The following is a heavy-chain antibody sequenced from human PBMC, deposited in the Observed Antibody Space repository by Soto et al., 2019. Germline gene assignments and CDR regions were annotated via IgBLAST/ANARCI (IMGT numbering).Heavy chain of an antibody. CDR3: TRGLLGGAPSYTFHGMDV. D-gene: IGHD1-26*01. V-gene: IGHV3-72*01. Sequence: EVQLVESGGGLVQPGGSLRLSCAASGFTFSDHYMDWVRQAPGKGLEWVARSRNRVNSHTTEYAASVKGRFTISGDESKSSLYLQINSLKTEHTAVYYCTRGLLGGAPSYTFHGMDVWGQGTTVTVSS. J-gene: IGHJ6*01. CDR2: SRNRVNSHTT. CDR1: GFTFSDHY.